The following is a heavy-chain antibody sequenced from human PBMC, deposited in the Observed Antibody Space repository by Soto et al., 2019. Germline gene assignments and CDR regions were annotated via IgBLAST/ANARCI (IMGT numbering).Heavy chain of an antibody. D-gene: IGHD4-17*01. J-gene: IGHJ5*02. CDR2: IYYSGST. CDR1: GGSFSGYY. Sequence: PSETLSLTCAVYGGSFSGYYWSWIRQPPGKGLEWIGYIYYSGSTNYNPSLKSRVTISVDTSKNQFSLKLSSVTAADTAVYYCARVTSTRYGEYVDWFDLWGQGTLVTVSS. V-gene: IGHV4-59*01. CDR3: ARVTSTRYGEYVDWFDL.